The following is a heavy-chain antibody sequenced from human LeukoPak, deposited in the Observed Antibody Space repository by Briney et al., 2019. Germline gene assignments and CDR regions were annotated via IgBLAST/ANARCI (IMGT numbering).Heavy chain of an antibody. Sequence: ASVKVSCKVSGYTLTELSMHWVRQAPGKGLEWMGGFDPEDGETIYAQKFQGRVTMTEDTSTDTACMELSSLRSEDTAVYYCATLTPFRSGWGYFDYWGQGTLVTVSS. CDR1: GYTLTELS. CDR2: FDPEDGET. J-gene: IGHJ4*02. D-gene: IGHD6-19*01. CDR3: ATLTPFRSGWGYFDY. V-gene: IGHV1-24*01.